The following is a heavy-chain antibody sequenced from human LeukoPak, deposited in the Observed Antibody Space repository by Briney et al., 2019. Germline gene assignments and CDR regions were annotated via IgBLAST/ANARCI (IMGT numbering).Heavy chain of an antibody. V-gene: IGHV1-46*01. Sequence: ASVKVSCKASGYTFTSYYMHWVRQAPGQGLEWMGIINPSGGSTSYAQKFQGRVTMTRDTSTSTVYMELSSLRSEDTAVYYCATNRYYYDSSAIDAFDIWGQGTMVTVSS. CDR3: ATNRYYYDSSAIDAFDI. CDR1: GYTFTSYY. D-gene: IGHD3-22*01. CDR2: INPSGGST. J-gene: IGHJ3*02.